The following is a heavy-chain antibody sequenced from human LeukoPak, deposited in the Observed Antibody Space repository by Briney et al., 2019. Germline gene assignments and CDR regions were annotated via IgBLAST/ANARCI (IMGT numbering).Heavy chain of an antibody. CDR2: INTGNGNT. CDR3: ARNTETAIPLPYYFDY. J-gene: IGHJ4*02. V-gene: IGHV1-3*04. Sequence: ASVKVSCKASGYTFTSYGISWVRQAPGQRLECMGWINTGNGNTKCSQKFQGRVTITRDTSASTAYMDLSSLRSEDTAVYYCARNTETAIPLPYYFDYWGQGTLVTVSS. CDR1: GYTFTSYG. D-gene: IGHD2-21*02.